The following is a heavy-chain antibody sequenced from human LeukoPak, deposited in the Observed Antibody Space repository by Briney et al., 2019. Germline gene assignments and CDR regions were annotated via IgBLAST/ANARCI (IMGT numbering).Heavy chain of an antibody. CDR1: GYTFTGYY. CDR2: INPNSGGT. Sequence: ASVKVSCKASGYTFTGYYMHWVRQAPGQGLEWMGWINPNSGGTNYAQKFQGRVTMTRDTSTSTAYMELTSLRSDDTAVYYCARGGPYSSSFDYWGQGTRVTVSS. CDR3: ARGGPYSSSFDY. V-gene: IGHV1-2*02. J-gene: IGHJ4*02. D-gene: IGHD6-13*01.